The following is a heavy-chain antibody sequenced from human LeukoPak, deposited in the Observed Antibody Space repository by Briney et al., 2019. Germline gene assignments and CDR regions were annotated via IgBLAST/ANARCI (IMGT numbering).Heavy chain of an antibody. D-gene: IGHD3-10*01. CDR2: IRYDGSNK. CDR1: GFTFSSYA. CDR3: AKGRGYYGSGVPPLDY. J-gene: IGHJ4*02. Sequence: GGSLRLSCAASGFTFSSYAMSWVRQAPGKGLEWVAFIRYDGSNKYYADSVKGRFTISRDNSKNTLYLQMNSLRAEDTAVYYCAKGRGYYGSGVPPLDYWGQGTLVTVSS. V-gene: IGHV3-30*02.